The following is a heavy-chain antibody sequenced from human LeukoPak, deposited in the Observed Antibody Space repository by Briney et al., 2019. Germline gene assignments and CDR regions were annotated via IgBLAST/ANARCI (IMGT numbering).Heavy chain of an antibody. CDR1: GFTFSSYS. V-gene: IGHV3-48*01. CDR3: ARDPRVTGSIDY. J-gene: IGHJ4*02. Sequence: GGSLRLSCAASGFTFSSYSMNWVRQAPGKGLEWVSYIGSSSTTIYYADSVKGRFSISRDNAKDSMYLQMNSLRGEDTAVYYCARDPRVTGSIDYWGQGTLVTVSS. D-gene: IGHD1-14*01. CDR2: IGSSSTTI.